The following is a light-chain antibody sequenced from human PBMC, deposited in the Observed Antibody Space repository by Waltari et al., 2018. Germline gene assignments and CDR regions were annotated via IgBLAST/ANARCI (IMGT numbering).Light chain of an antibody. CDR1: SSDVGGYDY. J-gene: IGLJ1*01. CDR2: DVN. Sequence: QSALTQPRSVSGSPGQSVTISCTGTSSDVGGYDYVSWYHKNPGKAPKLMVFDVNRRPSGVPDLFSGSKSGNTASLTISGLQAEDEADYYCCSYAGSYTWVFGTGTKVTVL. V-gene: IGLV2-11*01. CDR3: CSYAGSYTWV.